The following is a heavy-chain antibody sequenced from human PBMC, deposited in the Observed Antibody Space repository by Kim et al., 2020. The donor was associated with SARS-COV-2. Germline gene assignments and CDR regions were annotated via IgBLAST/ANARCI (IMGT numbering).Heavy chain of an antibody. J-gene: IGHJ4*02. Sequence: SVQGRFTISRDNSKNTLYLQMNSLRAEDTAVYYCARAAYSSSSGGLSFDYWGQGTLVTVSS. D-gene: IGHD6-6*01. CDR3: ARAAYSSSSGGLSFDY. V-gene: IGHV3-53*01.